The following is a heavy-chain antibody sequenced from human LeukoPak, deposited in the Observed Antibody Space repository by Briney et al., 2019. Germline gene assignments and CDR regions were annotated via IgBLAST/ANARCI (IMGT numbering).Heavy chain of an antibody. J-gene: IGHJ4*03. CDR2: IIPICGTT. Sequence: SVTVSLKSSGCTFISYAISWVRQAPAQGLEWKGGIIPICGTTNYAQKFQDRRTITTDEYTRTASMELSSLRSDDTAVLYFRGVHSSSWYTAFVYSGDGALVSVSS. D-gene: IGHD6-13*01. CDR1: GCTFISYA. V-gene: IGHV1-69*05. CDR3: RGVHSSSWYTAFVY.